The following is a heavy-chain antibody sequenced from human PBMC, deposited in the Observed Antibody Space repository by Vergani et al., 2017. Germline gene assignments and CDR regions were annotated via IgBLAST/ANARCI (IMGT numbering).Heavy chain of an antibody. V-gene: IGHV3-7*01. CDR2: ISPDGSAT. Sequence: EVPLVESGGGFVQPGGSLRLLCAASGFILSRFWMRWVSQAPEKGMGWVAHISPDGSATSYVDSGKGRLTIPRDNTKNSLSLQMSGLRAEDTAVYYCVRLPRAPCSFDIWGSGTLITVSS. CDR1: GFILSRFW. J-gene: IGHJ2*01. CDR3: VRLPRAPCSFDI. D-gene: IGHD2-15*01.